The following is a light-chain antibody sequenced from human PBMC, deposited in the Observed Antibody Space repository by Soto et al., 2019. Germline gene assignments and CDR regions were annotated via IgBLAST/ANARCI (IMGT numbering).Light chain of an antibody. CDR1: QSISSW. Sequence: DIQMTQSPATLSASVGDRVTITCRASQSISSWLAWYQQKPGKAPKLLIYDASSLESGGPSRFSGSGSGTEFALTISSLQPDDVATYYCQQYNSSTWTFGQGTKVEIK. CDR3: QQYNSSTWT. V-gene: IGKV1-5*01. J-gene: IGKJ1*01. CDR2: DAS.